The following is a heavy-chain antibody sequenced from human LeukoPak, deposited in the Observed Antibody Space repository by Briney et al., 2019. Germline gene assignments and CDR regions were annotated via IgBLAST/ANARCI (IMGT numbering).Heavy chain of an antibody. CDR3: ARSRRDLAYCGGDCSLYYYYYMDV. D-gene: IGHD2-21*02. J-gene: IGHJ6*03. CDR2: ISAYNGNT. V-gene: IGHV1-18*01. Sequence: ASVKVSCKASGYTFTSYGISWVRQAPGQGLEWMGWISAYNGNTNYAQKLQGRVTMTTDTSTSTAYMELRSLRSEDTAVYYCARSRRDLAYCGGDCSLYYYYYMDVWGKGTTVTISS. CDR1: GYTFTSYG.